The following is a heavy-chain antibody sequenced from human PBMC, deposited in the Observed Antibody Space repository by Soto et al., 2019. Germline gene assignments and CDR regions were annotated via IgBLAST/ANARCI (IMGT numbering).Heavy chain of an antibody. CDR3: ARDLSLGGVYDY. V-gene: IGHV3-21*01. J-gene: IGHJ4*02. D-gene: IGHD3-16*01. CDR2: ISSSSSYI. Sequence: GGSLRLSCAASGFTFSSYSMNWVRQAPGKGLEWVSSISSSSSYIYYADSVKGRFTISRDNAKNSLYLQMNSLRAEDTAVYYCARDLSLGGVYDYWGQGTLVTVSS. CDR1: GFTFSSYS.